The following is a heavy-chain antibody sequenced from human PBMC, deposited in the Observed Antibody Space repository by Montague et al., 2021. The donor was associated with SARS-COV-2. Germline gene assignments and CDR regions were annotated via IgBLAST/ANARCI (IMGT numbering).Heavy chain of an antibody. CDR1: GDSISSYY. V-gene: IGHV4-59*01. D-gene: IGHD3-3*01. CDR3: ARAPVAHITIFGVVTSFDY. CDR2: IYYSGST. Sequence: SETRSLTCTVSGDSISSYYWSWIRQPPGKGLEWIGYIYYSGSTNYNPSLKSRVTIPVDTSKNQFSLKLSSVTAADTAVYYCARAPVAHITIFGVVTSFDYWGQGTLVTVSS. J-gene: IGHJ4*02.